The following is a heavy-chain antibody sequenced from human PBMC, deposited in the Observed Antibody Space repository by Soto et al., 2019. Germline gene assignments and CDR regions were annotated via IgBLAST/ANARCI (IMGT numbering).Heavy chain of an antibody. CDR1: GFTFSNNG. D-gene: IGHD1-1*01. V-gene: IGHV3-74*01. J-gene: IGHJ4*02. CDR3: AREIVTTGEYYFDS. CDR2: INRDGSST. Sequence: GGSLRLSCAASGFTFSNNGMHWVRQAPGKGLVWVSRINRDGSSTSYADSVKGRVTISRDTAKNTLYLQMNSLRAEDTAVYYCAREIVTTGEYYFDSWGQGTLVTVSS.